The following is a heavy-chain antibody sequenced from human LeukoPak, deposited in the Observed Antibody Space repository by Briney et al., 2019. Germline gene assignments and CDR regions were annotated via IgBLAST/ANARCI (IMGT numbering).Heavy chain of an antibody. J-gene: IGHJ6*03. Sequence: GGSLRLSCAVSGFTFDDYAMHWVRQAPGKGLEWVTGISWNSGTIGYADSVKGRFTISRDNAKNSLYLQMNSLRAEDTAVYYCARRNSYYYYLDVWGKRTTVTISS. V-gene: IGHV3-9*01. CDR1: GFTFDDYA. CDR2: ISWNSGTI. CDR3: ARRNSYYYYLDV.